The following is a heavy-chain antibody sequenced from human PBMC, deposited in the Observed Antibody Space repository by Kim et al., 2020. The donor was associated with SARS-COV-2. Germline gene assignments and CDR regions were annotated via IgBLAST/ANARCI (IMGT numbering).Heavy chain of an antibody. V-gene: IGHV3-23*01. Sequence: GGSLRLSCAASGFTFSSDAMSWVRQAPGKGLEWVSSVSSDAGITHYADSVKGRFTISRDNSKNMLYLQMNSLRAEDTALYYCAKALRQLSRALDYWGQGTLVTVSS. CDR1: GFTFSSDA. J-gene: IGHJ4*02. D-gene: IGHD2-2*01. CDR2: VSSDAGIT. CDR3: AKALRQLSRALDY.